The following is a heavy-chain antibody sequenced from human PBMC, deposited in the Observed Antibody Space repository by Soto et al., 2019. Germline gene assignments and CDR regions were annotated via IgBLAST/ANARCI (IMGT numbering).Heavy chain of an antibody. J-gene: IGHJ6*02. Sequence: SQTLSLTCAISGDSVSSSSAAWNWIRQSPSRGLEWLGRTYYRSKWYNDYAVSVKSRITINPDTSKNQFSLQLNSVTPEDTAVYYCARSPIFGVPYNYYYYGMDVWGQGTTVTVSS. V-gene: IGHV6-1*01. CDR2: TYYRSKWYN. CDR1: GDSVSSSSAA. CDR3: ARSPIFGVPYNYYYYGMDV. D-gene: IGHD3-3*01.